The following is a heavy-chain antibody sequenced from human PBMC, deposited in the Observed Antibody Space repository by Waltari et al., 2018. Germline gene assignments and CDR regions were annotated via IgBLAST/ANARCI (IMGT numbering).Heavy chain of an antibody. CDR2: IHTGGGYT. V-gene: IGHV3-11*06. Sequence: QVQLVESGGGLVKPGGSLRLSCVASGFALSGFHMNWVRQAPGKGLQWVSFIHTGGGYTNYADSVKGRFTISRDDAKNSVYLQMNSLSADDTAVYFCARDLTAIRAFDYWGHGILVTVSS. D-gene: IGHD2-21*02. J-gene: IGHJ4*01. CDR3: ARDLTAIRAFDY. CDR1: GFALSGFH.